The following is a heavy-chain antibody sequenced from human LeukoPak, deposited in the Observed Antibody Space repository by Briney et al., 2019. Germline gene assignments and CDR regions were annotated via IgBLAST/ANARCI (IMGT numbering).Heavy chain of an antibody. J-gene: IGHJ5*02. CDR3: ALSIAAADAGWFDP. D-gene: IGHD6-13*01. Sequence: KPSETLSLTYTVSGGSISSSSYYWGWIRQPPGKGLEWIGSIYYSGSTYYNPSLKSRVTISVDTSKNQFSLKLSSVTAADTAVYYCALSIAAADAGWFDPWGQGTLVTVSS. V-gene: IGHV4-39*01. CDR2: IYYSGST. CDR1: GGSISSSSYY.